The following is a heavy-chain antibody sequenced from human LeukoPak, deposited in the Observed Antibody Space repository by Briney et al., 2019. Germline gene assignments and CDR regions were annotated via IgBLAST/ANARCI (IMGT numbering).Heavy chain of an antibody. Sequence: SETLSLTCTVSGGSISSSSYYWGWIRQPPGKGLEWIGSIYYSGSTYYNPSLKSRVTISVDTSKNQFSLKLSSVTAADTAVYYCASQGSIVATIPFDYWGQGTLVTVSS. J-gene: IGHJ4*02. D-gene: IGHD2-15*01. CDR2: IYYSGST. CDR3: ASQGSIVATIPFDY. CDR1: GGSISSSSYY. V-gene: IGHV4-39*01.